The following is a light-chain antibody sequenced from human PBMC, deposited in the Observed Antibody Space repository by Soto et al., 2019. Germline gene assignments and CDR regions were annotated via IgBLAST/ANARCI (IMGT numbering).Light chain of an antibody. CDR3: QQYNNWPYT. J-gene: IGKJ2*01. Sequence: EIVMTQSPATLGVSPGERAALSCRASQSVSSNFAWYQQKPGQAPRLLIYGASSRATGTPARFSGSGSGTELTLTISSLQSEDFAVYYCQQYNNWPYTFGLGTKLEMK. V-gene: IGKV3-15*01. CDR1: QSVSSN. CDR2: GAS.